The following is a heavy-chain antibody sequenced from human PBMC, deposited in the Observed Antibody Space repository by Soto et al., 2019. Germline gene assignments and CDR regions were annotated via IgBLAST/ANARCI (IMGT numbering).Heavy chain of an antibody. V-gene: IGHV3-23*01. CDR3: ARDPGGHYCTSTSCLYFFAH. CDR1: GFTFSNHA. J-gene: IGHJ4*02. Sequence: EVQLLESGGALVQPGGSLRLSCAASGFTFSNHAMNWVRQAPGKGLEWVSTISDSGSTYYADSVKGRFTISRDNSKNTLYLQMNRVRAEDTAVYYCARDPGGHYCTSTSCLYFFAHWGQGTLVIVSS. CDR2: ISDSGST. D-gene: IGHD2-2*01.